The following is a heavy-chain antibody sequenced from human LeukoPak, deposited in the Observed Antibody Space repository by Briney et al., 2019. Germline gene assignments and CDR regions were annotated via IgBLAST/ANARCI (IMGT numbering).Heavy chain of an antibody. CDR2: IWYDGSNK. J-gene: IGHJ5*02. CDR1: GFTFSSYG. D-gene: IGHD6-13*01. V-gene: IGHV3-33*01. Sequence: GGFLRLSCAASGFTFSSYGMHWVRQAPGKGLEWVAVIWYDGSNKYYADSMKGRFTISRDNSKNTLYLQMNSLRAEDTAVYYCAREGLAYSSSWYFWFDPWGQGTLVTVSS. CDR3: AREGLAYSSSWYFWFDP.